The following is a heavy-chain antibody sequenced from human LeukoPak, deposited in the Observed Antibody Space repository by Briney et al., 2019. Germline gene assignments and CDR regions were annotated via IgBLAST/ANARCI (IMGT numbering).Heavy chain of an antibody. CDR2: ISAYNGNT. D-gene: IGHD3-10*01. V-gene: IGHV1-18*01. CDR1: GYTFTSYG. J-gene: IGHJ6*03. CDR3: AREGYYGSGSRHYYYMDV. Sequence: ASVKVSCKASGYTFTSYGIIWVRQAPGQGLEWMGWISAYNGNTNYAQKLQGRVTMTTDTSTSTAYMELRSLRSDDTAVYYCAREGYYGSGSRHYYYMDVWGKGTTVTVSS.